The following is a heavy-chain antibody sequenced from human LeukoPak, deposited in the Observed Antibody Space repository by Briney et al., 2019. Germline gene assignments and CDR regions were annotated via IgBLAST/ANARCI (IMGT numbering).Heavy chain of an antibody. V-gene: IGHV1-69*05. Sequence: SVKVSCKASGGTFSSYAISWVRQAPGQGLEWMGRIIPIFGTANYAQKFQGRVTITTDESTSTAYMELSSLRSEDTAVYYCARDPLSSVGATIGHFQHWGQDTLVTVSS. CDR2: IIPIFGTA. D-gene: IGHD1-26*01. CDR3: ARDPLSSVGATIGHFQH. CDR1: GGTFSSYA. J-gene: IGHJ1*01.